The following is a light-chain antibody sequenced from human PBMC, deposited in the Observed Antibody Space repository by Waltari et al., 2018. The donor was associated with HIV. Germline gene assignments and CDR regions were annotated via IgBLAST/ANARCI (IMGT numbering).Light chain of an antibody. Sequence: EIVMTQSPATLSVSPGERVPLSCRASRNVNNNLAWYQQKPGQAPRLLIHGASTRATGLPARFSGSGSGTEFTLTISSLQSEDFAVYYCQQYDKWPLTFGGGTKVEIK. V-gene: IGKV3-15*01. CDR3: QQYDKWPLT. CDR2: GAS. CDR1: RNVNNN. J-gene: IGKJ4*01.